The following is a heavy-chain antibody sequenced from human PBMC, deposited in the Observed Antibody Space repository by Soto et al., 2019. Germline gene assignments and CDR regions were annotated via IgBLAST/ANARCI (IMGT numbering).Heavy chain of an antibody. J-gene: IGHJ4*02. V-gene: IGHV3-48*03. CDR2: ISSGGSNI. CDR3: SGAESPDTAYFSLY. Sequence: GGSLRLSCAASGFTFSSYEMNWVRQAPGKGLEWVSFISSGGSNIYYSDSVKGRFTISRDNAKNSLDLQMNSLNIEDSAVYYCSGAESPDTAYFSLYWGQGTPVTVSS. D-gene: IGHD1-26*01. CDR1: GFTFSSYE.